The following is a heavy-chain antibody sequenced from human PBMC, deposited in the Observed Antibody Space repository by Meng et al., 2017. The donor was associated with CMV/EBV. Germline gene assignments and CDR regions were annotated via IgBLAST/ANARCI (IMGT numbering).Heavy chain of an antibody. CDR2: IYPGDCDT. D-gene: IGHD6-19*01. J-gene: IGHJ4*02. V-gene: IGHV5-51*01. CDR3: ARQLRDDSSGWYAFDH. CDR1: GYSFTSYW. Sequence: GESLKISCKGSGYSFTSYWIGWVRQMPGKGLEWMGIIYPGDCDTRYSPSFQGQVTISADKSISTAYLQWSSLKASDTAMYYCARQLRDDSSGWYAFDHWGQGTLVTVSS.